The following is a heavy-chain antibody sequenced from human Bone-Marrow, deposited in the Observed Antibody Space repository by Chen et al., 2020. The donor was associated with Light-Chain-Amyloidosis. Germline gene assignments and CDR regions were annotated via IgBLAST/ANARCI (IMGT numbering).Heavy chain of an antibody. CDR1: GFTFSDYY. CDR3: ARSVSGTFDY. J-gene: IGHJ4*02. D-gene: IGHD1-1*01. Sequence: DVQLVESGGGLIQPGESLRLSCAASGFTFSDYYMHWVRQGPGKGLVWGSRSNGDGTDIKYADSVGGRFTISRDSAKNTVFLQMNSMRTEDTAVYYCARSVSGTFDYWGQGALVTVSS. V-gene: IGHV3-74*01. CDR2: SNGDGTDI.